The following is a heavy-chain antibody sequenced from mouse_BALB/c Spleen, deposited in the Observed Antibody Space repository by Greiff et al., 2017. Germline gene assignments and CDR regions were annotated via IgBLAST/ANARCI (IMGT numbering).Heavy chain of an antibody. J-gene: IGHJ1*01. V-gene: IGHV3-2*02. CDR3: ARGLLLRHWYFDV. CDR2: ISYSGST. D-gene: IGHD1-1*01. Sequence: EVKLMESGPGLVKPSQSLSLTCTVTGYSITSDYAWNWIRQFPGNKLEWMGYISYSGSTSYNPSLKSRISITRDTSKNQFFLQLNSVTTEDTATYYCARGLLLRHWYFDVWGAGTTVTVSS. CDR1: GYSITSDYA.